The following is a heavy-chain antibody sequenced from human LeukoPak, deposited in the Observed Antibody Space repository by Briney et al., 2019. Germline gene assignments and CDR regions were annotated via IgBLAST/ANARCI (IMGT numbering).Heavy chain of an antibody. CDR3: ARGPPLFDP. CDR1: GFTFSDYT. Sequence: GGSLRLSCAASGFTFSDYTMNWVRQAPGKGLEWVSYIDLSGNTLYYVDSVRGRFTISRDNAKNSLYLQMNSLGAEDTAVYYCARGPPLFDPWGQGTLVAVSS. CDR2: IDLSGNTL. J-gene: IGHJ5*02. V-gene: IGHV3-48*04.